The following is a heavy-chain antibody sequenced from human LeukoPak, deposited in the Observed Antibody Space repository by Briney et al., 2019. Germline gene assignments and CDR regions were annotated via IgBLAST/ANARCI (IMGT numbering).Heavy chain of an antibody. Sequence: GGSLRFSWAASGFPFRAYWMNWVRQAPGKGLVWVSRINTDGSSTSYADSVKGRFTISRDNAKNTLYLQMNSLRAEDTAVYYCARDGTVWELSELFDYWGQGTLVTVSS. CDR1: GFPFRAYW. CDR2: INTDGSST. D-gene: IGHD1-26*01. CDR3: ARDGTVWELSELFDY. V-gene: IGHV3-74*01. J-gene: IGHJ4*02.